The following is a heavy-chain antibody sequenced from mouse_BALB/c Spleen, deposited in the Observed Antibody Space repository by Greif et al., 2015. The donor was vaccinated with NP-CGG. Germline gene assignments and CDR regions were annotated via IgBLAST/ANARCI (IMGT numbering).Heavy chain of an antibody. V-gene: IGHV1-80*01. CDR1: GYAFSSYW. D-gene: IGHD1-2*01. Sequence: QVQLQQSGAELVRPGSSVKISCKASGYAFSSYWMNWVKQRPGQGLEWMGQIYPGDGDTNYNGKFKGKATLTADKSSXTAYMQLRRLTSEGSAVYFCARGATAAPAFDYWGQGTTLTVSS. J-gene: IGHJ2*01. CDR2: IYPGDGDT. CDR3: ARGATAAPAFDY.